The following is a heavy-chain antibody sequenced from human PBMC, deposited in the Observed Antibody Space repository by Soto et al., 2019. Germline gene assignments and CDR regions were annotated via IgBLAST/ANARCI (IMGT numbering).Heavy chain of an antibody. CDR3: AKDRELEQYAYYYYGMDV. V-gene: IGHV3-23*01. Sequence: PGGSLRLSCAASGFTFSSYAMSWVRQAPGKGLEWVSAISVSGGSTYYADSVRGRFTISRDNSKNTLYLQMNSLRAEDTAVYYCAKDRELEQYAYYYYGMDVWGQGTTVTVSS. CDR2: ISVSGGST. CDR1: GFTFSSYA. J-gene: IGHJ6*02. D-gene: IGHD2-8*01.